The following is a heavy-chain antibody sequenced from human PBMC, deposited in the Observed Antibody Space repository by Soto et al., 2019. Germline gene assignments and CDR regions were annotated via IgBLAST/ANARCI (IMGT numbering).Heavy chain of an antibody. V-gene: IGHV3-15*01. J-gene: IGHJ6*02. CDR2: IKSKTDGGTT. Sequence: GGSLRLSCAASGFTFSNAWMSWVRQAPGKGLEWVGHIKSKTDGGTTDYAAPVKGRFTISRDDSKNTLYLQMNSLKTEDTAVYYCTYSYLGDTSPTYYYYYGMDVWGQGTTVTVSS. CDR1: GFTFSNAW. CDR3: TYSYLGDTSPTYYYYYGMDV. D-gene: IGHD3-10*01.